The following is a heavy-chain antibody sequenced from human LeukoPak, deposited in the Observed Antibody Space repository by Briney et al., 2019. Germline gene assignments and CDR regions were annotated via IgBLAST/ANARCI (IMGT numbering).Heavy chain of an antibody. V-gene: IGHV1-69*13. CDR2: IIPIFGTA. D-gene: IGHD2-8*01. J-gene: IGHJ4*02. CDR3: AAHRLMVYAIHSYYFDY. CDR1: GGTFSSYA. Sequence: SVKVSCKASGGTFSSYAISWVRQAPGQGLEWMGGIIPIFGTANYAQKFQGRVTITADESTSTAYMELSSLRSEDTAVYYCAAHRLMVYAIHSYYFDYWGQGTLVTVSS.